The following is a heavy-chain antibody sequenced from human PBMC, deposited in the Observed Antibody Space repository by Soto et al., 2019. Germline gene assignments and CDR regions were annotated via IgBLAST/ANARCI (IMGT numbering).Heavy chain of an antibody. CDR3: PRAPRPYSAILSGGSFFHP. J-gene: IGHJ5*02. Sequence: SETLSLTCAVSGGSISSGGYSWSWSRQPPGKGLEWIGYIYHSGSTYYNPSLKSRVTISVDRSKNQFSLKLSSVTAADTAVYYGPRAPRPYSAILSGGSFFHPRGQGTMVAVYS. CDR1: GGSISSGGYS. CDR2: IYHSGST. V-gene: IGHV4-30-2*01. D-gene: IGHD3-9*01.